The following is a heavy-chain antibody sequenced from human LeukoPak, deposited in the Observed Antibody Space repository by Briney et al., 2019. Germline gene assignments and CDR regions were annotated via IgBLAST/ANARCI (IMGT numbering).Heavy chain of an antibody. D-gene: IGHD3-22*01. Sequence: GGSLRVSCAASGFTFSSYSMNWVRQAPGKGLEWVSYISSSSSTIYYADSVKGRFTISRDNAKNVLYLQMNSLRAEDTAVYYCARKGSTYYYAFDYWGQGTLVTVSS. CDR3: ARKGSTYYYAFDY. J-gene: IGHJ4*02. CDR2: ISSSSSTI. CDR1: GFTFSSYS. V-gene: IGHV3-48*01.